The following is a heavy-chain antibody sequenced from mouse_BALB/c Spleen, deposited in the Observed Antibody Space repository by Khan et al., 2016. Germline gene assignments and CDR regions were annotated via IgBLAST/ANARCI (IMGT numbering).Heavy chain of an antibody. Sequence: VQLQESGAELARPGASVKLSCKASGYTFTSYWMQWVKQRPGQGLEWIGAIYPGDGDTRYTQKFKGKATLTADKSSSTAYMQLSSLASEDSAVXYCASYYGSSYDYFDYWGQGTTLTVSS. V-gene: IGHV1-87*01. J-gene: IGHJ2*01. CDR3: ASYYGSSYDYFDY. D-gene: IGHD1-1*01. CDR2: IYPGDGDT. CDR1: GYTFTSYW.